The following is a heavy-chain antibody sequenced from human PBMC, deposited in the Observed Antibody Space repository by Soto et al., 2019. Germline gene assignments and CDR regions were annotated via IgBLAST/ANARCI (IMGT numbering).Heavy chain of an antibody. CDR2: INAGNGNT. D-gene: IGHD4-17*01. V-gene: IGHV1-3*01. CDR3: ARVVVGYGDYYFDY. CDR1: GYTFTSYA. Sequence: ASVKVSCKASGYTFTSYAMHWVRQAPGQRLEWMGWINAGNGNTKYSQKFQGRVTITRDTSASTAYMELSSLRSEDTAVYYCARVVVGYGDYYFDYWGQGTLVTVS. J-gene: IGHJ4*02.